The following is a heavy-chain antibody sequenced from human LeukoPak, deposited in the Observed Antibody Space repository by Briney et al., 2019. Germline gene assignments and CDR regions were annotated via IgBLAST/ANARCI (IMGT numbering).Heavy chain of an antibody. V-gene: IGHV3-7*01. D-gene: IGHD6-19*01. CDR3: ARDGFMWPVGYYFDY. J-gene: IGHJ4*02. Sequence: GGSLRLSCAASGFTFSSYWMSWVRQAPGKGLEWVANIKQDGSEKYYVDSVKGRFTISRDNAKNSLYLQMNSLRAEDTAVYYCARDGFMWPVGYYFDYWGQGTLVTVSS. CDR1: GFTFSSYW. CDR2: IKQDGSEK.